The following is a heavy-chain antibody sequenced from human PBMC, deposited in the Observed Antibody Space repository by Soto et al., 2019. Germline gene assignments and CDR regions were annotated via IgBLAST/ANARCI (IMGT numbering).Heavy chain of an antibody. V-gene: IGHV3-66*01. Sequence: PGGSLRLSCAASGFTVSSIYMNWVRQAPGRGLEWVSVIFPGGDTYYPDSVKGRFTISRDNSKNTLYLQMNSLRAEDTAVYYCGRATTYSYGQNWFDPWGQGTLVTVSS. CDR1: GFTVSSIY. CDR2: IFPGGDT. D-gene: IGHD5-18*01. J-gene: IGHJ5*02. CDR3: GRATTYSYGQNWFDP.